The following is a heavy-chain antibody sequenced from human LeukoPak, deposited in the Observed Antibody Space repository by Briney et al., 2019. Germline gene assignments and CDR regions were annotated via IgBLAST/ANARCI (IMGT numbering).Heavy chain of an antibody. D-gene: IGHD3-10*01. Sequence: SETLSLTCTVSGGSISSGSYYWGWIRQPPEKGLEWIGNIYYSENAYSNPSLKSRITISVDTSKNQFSLKLSSVTAADTAVYYCARTSGSGSYFFFDYWGQGTLVTVSS. CDR2: IYYSENA. V-gene: IGHV4-39*01. CDR1: GGSISSGSYY. CDR3: ARTSGSGSYFFFDY. J-gene: IGHJ4*02.